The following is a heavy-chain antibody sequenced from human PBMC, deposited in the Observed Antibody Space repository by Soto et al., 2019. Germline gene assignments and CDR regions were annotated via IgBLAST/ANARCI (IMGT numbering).Heavy chain of an antibody. CDR2: MNPNSGNT. CDR3: ARVAAYYDFWSGTRPVDS. J-gene: IGHJ5*01. V-gene: IGHV1-8*01. CDR1: GYTFASYG. Sequence: GASVKVSCKASGYTFASYGINWVRHATGQGLDWMGWMNPNSGNTGYAQKFQGRVTMTRNTSISTAYMELSSLRSEDTAVYYCARVAAYYDFWSGTRPVDSWGQGTLVTVST. D-gene: IGHD3-3*01.